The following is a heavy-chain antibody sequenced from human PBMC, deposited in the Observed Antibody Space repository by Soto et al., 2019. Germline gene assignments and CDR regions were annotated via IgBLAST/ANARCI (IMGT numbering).Heavy chain of an antibody. CDR3: VRDSHGDY. CDR1: GFTFSNDW. Sequence: EVQLVESGGGLVQPGGSLRLSCAGSGFTFSNDWMHWVRQAPGKGLEWVSRIDHDGPTDYADSVGGRFTISRDNAENTLYLQMNSLRPDDKAVYYCVRDSHGDYWGQGTLVTVSS. V-gene: IGHV3-74*01. J-gene: IGHJ4*02. CDR2: IDHDGPT.